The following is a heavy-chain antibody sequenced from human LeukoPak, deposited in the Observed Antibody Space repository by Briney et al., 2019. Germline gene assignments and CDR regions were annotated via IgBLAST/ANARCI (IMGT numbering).Heavy chain of an antibody. Sequence: NPGGSLRLSCAASGFTFSSYGMHWVRQAPGKGLEWVAFIRYDGSNKYYADSVKGRFTISRDNSKNTLYLQMNSLRAEDTAVYYCAKDTAGVQWLPSGSDYWGQGTLVTVSS. V-gene: IGHV3-30*02. J-gene: IGHJ4*02. CDR2: IRYDGSNK. CDR1: GFTFSSYG. D-gene: IGHD6-19*01. CDR3: AKDTAGVQWLPSGSDY.